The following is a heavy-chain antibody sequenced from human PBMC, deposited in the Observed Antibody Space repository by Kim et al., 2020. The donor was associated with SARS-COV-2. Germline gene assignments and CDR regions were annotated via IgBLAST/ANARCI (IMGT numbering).Heavy chain of an antibody. CDR2: IYPGDSAT. J-gene: IGHJ4*02. V-gene: IGHV5-51*01. D-gene: IGHD6-19*01. CDR3: ARSVHGSGWYQFFDY. Sequence: GESLKISCKGSGYSFTSYWIGWVRQMPGKGLEWMGIIYPGDSATTYSPSFQGQVTISADKSISTAYLQWSSLKASDTAMYYCARSVHGSGWYQFFDYWGQGSLVTVSS. CDR1: GYSFTSYW.